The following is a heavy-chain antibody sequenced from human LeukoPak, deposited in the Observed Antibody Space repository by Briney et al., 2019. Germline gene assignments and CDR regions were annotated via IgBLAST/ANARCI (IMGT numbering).Heavy chain of an antibody. V-gene: IGHV1-8*01. CDR3: ARGLTSYYDFRRGPRGWFDP. D-gene: IGHD3-3*01. CDR2: MNPNSGNT. J-gene: IGHJ5*02. Sequence: ASVKVSCKASGYTFTSYDINWVRQATGQGLEWMGWMNPNSGNTGYAQKFQGRVTMTRNTSISTAYMELSSLRSEDTAVYYCARGLTSYYDFRRGPRGWFDPWGQGTLVTVSS. CDR1: GYTFTSYD.